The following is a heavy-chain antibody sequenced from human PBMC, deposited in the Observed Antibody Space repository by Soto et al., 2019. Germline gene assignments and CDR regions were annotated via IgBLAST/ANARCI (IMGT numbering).Heavy chain of an antibody. Sequence: QVQLVQSGAELKKPGASVKVSCKASVYTFSNYDMNWVRQATGQGPECIGWVNPNNGDTGYAQKCQGRVTLPTDISTPTAYMELTSLRSEDPAIYSCAKVSRKGSAIDFDYWGQGTLITVSS. D-gene: IGHD3-10*01. J-gene: IGHJ4*02. V-gene: IGHV1-8*01. CDR1: VYTFSNYD. CDR3: AKVSRKGSAIDFDY. CDR2: VNPNNGDT.